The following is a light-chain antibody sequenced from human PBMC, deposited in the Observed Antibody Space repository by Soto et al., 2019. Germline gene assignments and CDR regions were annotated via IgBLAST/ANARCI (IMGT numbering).Light chain of an antibody. CDR3: CSYAGSRRV. J-gene: IGLJ1*01. CDR1: SSDVGSYNL. V-gene: IGLV2-23*02. Sequence: QSALTQPASVSGSPGKSITISCTGTSSDVGSYNLVSWYQQHPGKAPKLMIYEVSKRPSGVSNRFSGSKSGNTASLTISGLQAEDEADYYCCSYAGSRRVFGTGTKVTVL. CDR2: EVS.